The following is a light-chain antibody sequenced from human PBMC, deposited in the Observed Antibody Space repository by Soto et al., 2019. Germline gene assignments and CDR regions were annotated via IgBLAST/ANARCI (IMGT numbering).Light chain of an antibody. CDR3: QQYGSSPLT. V-gene: IGKV3-20*01. Sequence: EIVLTQSPGTLSLSPGERATLSCRASQSVSSSYLAWYQQKPGQAPRLLIYGASSRATGIPDRFSGSGSGTDFTLNISRLEPEDFAVYYCQQYGSSPLTFVGGTKVEIK. J-gene: IGKJ4*01. CDR1: QSVSSSY. CDR2: GAS.